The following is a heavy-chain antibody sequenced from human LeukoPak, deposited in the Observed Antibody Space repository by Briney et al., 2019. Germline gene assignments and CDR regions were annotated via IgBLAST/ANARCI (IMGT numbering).Heavy chain of an antibody. D-gene: IGHD3-9*01. V-gene: IGHV4-61*02. CDR3: AREFDWLDY. Sequence: PSETLSLTCTDSGGSISSGSYYWSWIRQPAGKGLEWIGRIYTSGSTNYNPSLKSRVTISVDTSKNQFSLKLSSVTAADTAVYYCAREFDWLDYWGQGTLVTVSS. CDR1: GGSISSGSYY. J-gene: IGHJ4*02. CDR2: IYTSGST.